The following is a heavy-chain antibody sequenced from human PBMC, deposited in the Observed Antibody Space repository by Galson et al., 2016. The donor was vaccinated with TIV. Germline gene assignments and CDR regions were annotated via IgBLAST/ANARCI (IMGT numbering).Heavy chain of an antibody. Sequence: SLRLSCAASGFTFSNYWMYWVRQVPGKGLVWVSRLNNAGSRTAYADSVNFRFTISRHNAKNTLFRHMTRRRADDTALYYCARGQYEEYSVGLDSWGQGTLVTVSS. CDR3: ARGQYEEYSVGLDS. CDR2: LNNAGSRT. CDR1: GFTFSNYW. V-gene: IGHV3-74*01. D-gene: IGHD2/OR15-2a*01. J-gene: IGHJ4*02.